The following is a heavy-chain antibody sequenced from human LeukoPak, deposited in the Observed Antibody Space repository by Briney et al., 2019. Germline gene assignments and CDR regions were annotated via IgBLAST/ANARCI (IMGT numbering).Heavy chain of an antibody. V-gene: IGHV4-59*08. CDR2: IYYSGST. Sequence: SETLSLTCTVSGGSISSYYWSWIRQPPGKGLEWIGYIYYSGSTNYNPSLKGRVTISVDTSKNQFSLKLSSVTAADTAVYYCARVAIVTAGSWWFDPWGQGTLVTVSS. CDR3: ARVAIVTAGSWWFDP. D-gene: IGHD6-13*01. CDR1: GGSISSYY. J-gene: IGHJ5*02.